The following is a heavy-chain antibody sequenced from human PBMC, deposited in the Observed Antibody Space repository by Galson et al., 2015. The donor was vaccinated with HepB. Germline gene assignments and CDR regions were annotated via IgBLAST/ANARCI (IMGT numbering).Heavy chain of an antibody. D-gene: IGHD3-22*01. CDR3: TRDLGGPYYYDSRARWNAFDI. Sequence: SLRLSCAASGFTFGDYAMIWFRQAPWKGLEWVGFIRSKAYGGTTEYAASVKGRFTISRDDSKSIAYLQMNSLKTEDTAVYYCTRDLGGPYYYDSRARWNAFDIWGQGTMVTVSS. J-gene: IGHJ3*02. CDR1: GFTFGDYA. CDR2: IRSKAYGGTT. V-gene: IGHV3-49*03.